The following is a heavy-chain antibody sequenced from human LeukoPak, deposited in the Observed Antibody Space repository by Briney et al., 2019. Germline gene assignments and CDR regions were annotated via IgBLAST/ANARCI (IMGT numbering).Heavy chain of an antibody. CDR1: GFTFSSYA. CDR3: ARGVEAILTYGTIDY. J-gene: IGHJ4*02. Sequence: PGRALRLSCAASGFTFSSYAMHWVRQAPGKGLEWVAVISYDGSNKSYADSVKGRFTISRDNSKNTLYLQMNSLRAEDTAVYYCARGVEAILTYGTIDYWGQGTLVTVSS. CDR2: ISYDGSNK. D-gene: IGHD3-3*01. V-gene: IGHV3-30*04.